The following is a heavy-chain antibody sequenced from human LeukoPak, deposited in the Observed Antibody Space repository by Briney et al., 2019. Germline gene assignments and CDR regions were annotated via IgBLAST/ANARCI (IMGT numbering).Heavy chain of an antibody. V-gene: IGHV3-21*01. CDR3: ARDGRSPPFDY. CDR2: ISSSSSYI. Sequence: GGSLRLSCAASGFTFSSYWMSWVRQAPGKGLEWVSSISSSSSYIYYADSVKGRFTISRDNAKNSLYLQMNSLRAEDTAVYYCARDGRSPPFDYWGQGTLVTVSS. J-gene: IGHJ4*02. CDR1: GFTFSSYW.